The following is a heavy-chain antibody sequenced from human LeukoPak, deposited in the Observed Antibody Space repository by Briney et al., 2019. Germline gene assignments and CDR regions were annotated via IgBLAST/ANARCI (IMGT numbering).Heavy chain of an antibody. CDR3: AKDNARDYYDSSGYPDY. D-gene: IGHD3-22*01. J-gene: IGHJ4*02. CDR1: GFTFSSYG. CDR2: IRYDGSNK. V-gene: IGHV3-30*02. Sequence: GGSLRLSCAASGFTFSSYGMHWVRQAPGKGLEWVAFIRYDGSNKYYADSVKGRFTISRDNSKNTLYLQMNSLRAEDTAVYYCAKDNARDYYDSSGYPDYWGQGTLVTVSS.